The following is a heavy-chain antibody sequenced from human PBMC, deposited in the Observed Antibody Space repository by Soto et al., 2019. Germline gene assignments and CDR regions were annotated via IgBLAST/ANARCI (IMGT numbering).Heavy chain of an antibody. D-gene: IGHD6-19*01. V-gene: IGHV3-21*01. CDR1: GFTFSSYS. J-gene: IGHJ3*02. CDR3: ASPKNGYSSSEVPGGAFDI. CDR2: ISSSSSYI. Sequence: GGSLRLSCAASGFTFSSYSMNWVRQAPGKGLEWVSSISSSSSYIYYADSVKGRFTISRDNAKNSLYLQMNSLRAEDMAVYYCASPKNGYSSSEVPGGAFDIWGQGTMVTVSS.